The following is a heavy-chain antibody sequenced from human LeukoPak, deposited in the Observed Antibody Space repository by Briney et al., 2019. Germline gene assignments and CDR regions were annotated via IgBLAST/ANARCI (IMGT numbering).Heavy chain of an antibody. D-gene: IGHD2-15*01. CDR1: GGSISSSSYY. CDR3: ASAGGGSTMIA. CDR2: IYYSGST. J-gene: IGHJ5*02. V-gene: IGHV4-39*01. Sequence: SETLSLTCTVSGGSISSSSYYWGWIRQPPGKGLEWIGSIYYSGSTYYNPSLKSRVTISVDTSKNQFSLKLSSVTAADTAVYYCASAGGGSTMIAWGQGTLVTVSS.